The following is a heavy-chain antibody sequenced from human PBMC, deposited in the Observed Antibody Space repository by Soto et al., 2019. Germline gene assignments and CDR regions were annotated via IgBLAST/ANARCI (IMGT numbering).Heavy chain of an antibody. CDR1: GYSFTIYW. J-gene: IGHJ6*02. D-gene: IGHD3-10*01. CDR2: IYPGDSDT. CDR3: ARHAYYYGSGSYYIYGMDV. Sequence: GESLKISCNGSGYSFTIYWIGWVRQMPGKGLEWMGIIYPGDSDTRYSPSFQGQVTISADKSISTAYLQWSSLKASDTAMYYCARHAYYYGSGSYYIYGMDVWGQGTTVTVSS. V-gene: IGHV5-51*01.